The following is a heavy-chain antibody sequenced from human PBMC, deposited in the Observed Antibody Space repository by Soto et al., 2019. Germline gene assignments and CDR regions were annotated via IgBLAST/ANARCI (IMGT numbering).Heavy chain of an antibody. CDR1: GVAFSTYG. CDR3: AKDRGFGEYLFDS. Sequence: QVQLVESGGAVVQPGTSLRLSCAASGVAFSTYGVPWVRQAPGKGLEWVAILSYDGHNEYYTDSVKGRFTISRDTSRNTLYLQMDRLRADDTAMYYCAKDRGFGEYLFDSWGQGTLVTVSS. J-gene: IGHJ4*02. D-gene: IGHD3-10*01. V-gene: IGHV3-30*18. CDR2: LSYDGHNE.